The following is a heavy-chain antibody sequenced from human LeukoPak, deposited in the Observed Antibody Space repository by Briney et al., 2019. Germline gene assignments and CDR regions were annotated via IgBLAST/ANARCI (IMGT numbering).Heavy chain of an antibody. D-gene: IGHD3-22*01. CDR2: ISSSSSYI. CDR3: ARDQIYYDSSGYSH. J-gene: IGHJ4*01. V-gene: IGHV3-21*01. CDR1: GFTFSSYS. Sequence: GGSLRLSCAASGFTFSSYSMNRVRQAPGKALEWVSSISSSSSYIYYADSVKGRFTISRDNAKNSLYLQMNSLRAEDTAVYYCARDQIYYDSSGYSHWGQGTLVTVSS.